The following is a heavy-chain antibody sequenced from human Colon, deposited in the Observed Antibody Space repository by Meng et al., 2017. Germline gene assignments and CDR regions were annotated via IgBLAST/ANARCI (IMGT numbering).Heavy chain of an antibody. V-gene: IGHV4-34*01. CDR1: GGSFSGYY. D-gene: IGHD6-19*01. J-gene: IGHJ5*02. Sequence: QGHLQQWGAGLSTPSETLSLTCAVYGGSFSGYYWSWIRQPPGKGLEWIGEINHSGSTNYNPSLKSRVTISVDTSKNQFSLKLSSVTAADTAVYYCARERLSSGWYGGRWFDPWGQGTLVTVSS. CDR2: INHSGST. CDR3: ARERLSSGWYGGRWFDP.